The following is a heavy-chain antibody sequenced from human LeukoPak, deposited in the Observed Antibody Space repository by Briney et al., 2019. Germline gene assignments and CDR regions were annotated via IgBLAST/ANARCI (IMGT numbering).Heavy chain of an antibody. D-gene: IGHD6-13*01. CDR2: ISAYNGNT. Sequence: ASVKVSCKASGYTFTSYGISWLRQPPGQGLEWMGWISAYNGNTNYAQKLQGRVTMTTDTSTSTAYMELRSLRSDDTAVYYCARDESSYSSSWDFDYWGQGTLFTVSS. CDR3: ARDESSYSSSWDFDY. J-gene: IGHJ4*02. V-gene: IGHV1-18*01. CDR1: GYTFTSYG.